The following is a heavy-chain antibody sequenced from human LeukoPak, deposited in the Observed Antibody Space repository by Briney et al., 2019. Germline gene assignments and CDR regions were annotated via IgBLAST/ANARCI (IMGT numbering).Heavy chain of an antibody. Sequence: PGGSLRLSCAASGFTFSSYAMSWVRQAPGKGLEWVSAISGSGGSTYYADSVKGRFTISRDIAKNTVYLQMNSLRAEDTAVYCCAREYYGLDVWGQGTTVTVSS. CDR3: AREYYGLDV. V-gene: IGHV3-23*01. CDR1: GFTFSSYA. CDR2: ISGSGGST. J-gene: IGHJ6*02.